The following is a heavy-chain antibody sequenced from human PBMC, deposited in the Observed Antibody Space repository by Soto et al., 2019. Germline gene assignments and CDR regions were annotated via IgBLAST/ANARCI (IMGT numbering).Heavy chain of an antibody. J-gene: IGHJ6*02. D-gene: IGHD2-2*01. CDR2: IDGSSATT. Sequence: GGSLRLSCAASGFTFSDYAMSWVRQAPGKGLEWVSAIDGSSATTNYADSVKGRFTISRDNAKNTLFLHMSGLRAEDTAVYYCARDRRPSIYSGLAVWGQGTTVTVSS. CDR1: GFTFSDYA. CDR3: ARDRRPSIYSGLAV. V-gene: IGHV3-23*01.